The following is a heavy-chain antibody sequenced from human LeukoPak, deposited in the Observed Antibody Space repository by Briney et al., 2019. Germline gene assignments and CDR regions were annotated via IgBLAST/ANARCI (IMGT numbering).Heavy chain of an antibody. CDR1: GFTFSSYW. D-gene: IGHD3-10*01. CDR2: IKQDGSEK. V-gene: IGHV3-7*01. CDR3: ARGKDLLLWFGESDY. Sequence: PGGSLRLSCAASGFTFSSYWMSWVRQAPGKGLEWVANIKQDGSEKYYVDSVKGRFTISRDNAKNSLYLQMSSLRAEDTAVYYCARGKDLLLWFGESDYWGQGTLVTVSS. J-gene: IGHJ4*02.